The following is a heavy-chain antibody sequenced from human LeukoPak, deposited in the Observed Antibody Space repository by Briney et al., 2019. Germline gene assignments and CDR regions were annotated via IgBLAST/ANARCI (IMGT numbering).Heavy chain of an antibody. J-gene: IGHJ4*02. CDR1: GFTFDDYA. D-gene: IGHD6-13*01. CDR2: ISWNSGSI. CDR3: AKEFAAIGTPLFDY. V-gene: IGHV3-9*01. Sequence: GGSLRLSCAASGFTFDDYAMHWVRQAPGKGLEWVSGISWNSGSIGYADSVEGRFTISRDNSQNTLFLQMNSLRGEDTAVYYCAKEFAAIGTPLFDYWGQGTLVTVSS.